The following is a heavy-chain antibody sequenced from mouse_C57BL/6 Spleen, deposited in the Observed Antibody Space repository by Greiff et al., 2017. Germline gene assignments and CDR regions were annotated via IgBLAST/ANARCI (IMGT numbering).Heavy chain of an antibody. CDR1: GYSITSGYY. D-gene: IGHD4-1*01. Sequence: EVKLQESGPGLVKPSQSLSLTCSVTGYSITSGYYWNWIRQFPGNKLEWMGYISYDGSNNYNPSLKNRISITRDPSKNQFFLKLNSVTTEDTATYYCARELGGYAMDYWGQGTSVTVSS. CDR2: ISYDGSN. V-gene: IGHV3-6*01. CDR3: ARELGGYAMDY. J-gene: IGHJ4*01.